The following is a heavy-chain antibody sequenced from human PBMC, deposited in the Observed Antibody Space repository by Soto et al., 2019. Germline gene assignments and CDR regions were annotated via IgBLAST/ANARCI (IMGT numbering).Heavy chain of an antibody. CDR1: GYTFTNYG. Sequence: GASVKVSCKASGYTFTNYGITWVRQAPGQGLEWMGWISAYNGNTNYAQKLQGRVTMTTHTSTSTAYMELRSLRSDDTAVYYCARVSTGGVVVAATYYYHMDVWGKGTTVTVS. V-gene: IGHV1-18*04. CDR3: ARVSTGGVVVAATYYYHMDV. J-gene: IGHJ6*03. CDR2: ISAYNGNT. D-gene: IGHD2-15*01.